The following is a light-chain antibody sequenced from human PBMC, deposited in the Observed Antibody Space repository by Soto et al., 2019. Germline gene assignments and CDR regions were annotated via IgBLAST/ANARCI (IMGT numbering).Light chain of an antibody. CDR1: SSDVGYYNF. Sequence: QSALTQPASVSGSPGQSITISCTGTSSDVGYYNFVSWYQHHPGKAPKLMIYEVSHRPSGVSNRFSGAKSGNTASLTISGLQAEDEADYYCTSYTSSRTLVFGGGTQLTVL. CDR3: TSYTSSRTLV. V-gene: IGLV2-14*01. CDR2: EVS. J-gene: IGLJ2*01.